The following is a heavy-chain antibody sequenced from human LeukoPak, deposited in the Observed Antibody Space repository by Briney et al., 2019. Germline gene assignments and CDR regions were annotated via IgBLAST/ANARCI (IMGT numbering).Heavy chain of an antibody. V-gene: IGHV3-33*06. J-gene: IGHJ4*02. D-gene: IGHD2-2*01. CDR2: IFSDGSNK. CDR3: AKAESWIVVVPAAIHFDY. CDR1: GFSFSSYG. Sequence: GGSLRLSCAASGFSFSSYGMHWVRQAPGKGLEWVALIFSDGSNKYYADSVKGRFTISRDNSKNTLYLQMNSLRAEDTAVYYCAKAESWIVVVPAAIHFDYWGQGTLVTVSS.